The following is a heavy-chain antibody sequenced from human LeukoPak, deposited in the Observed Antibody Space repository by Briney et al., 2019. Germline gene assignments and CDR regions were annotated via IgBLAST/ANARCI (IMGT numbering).Heavy chain of an antibody. Sequence: PGGSLRLSCAASGFTFRSYAMTWVRQAPGKGLEWVSGISGSGGSTFYADSVEGRFTISRDNSKNTLYLQMNSLRAEDTAVYYCARDSLQYCSSTSCYEFDYWGQGTLVTVSS. J-gene: IGHJ4*02. V-gene: IGHV3-23*01. CDR1: GFTFRSYA. CDR3: ARDSLQYCSSTSCYEFDY. CDR2: ISGSGGST. D-gene: IGHD2-2*01.